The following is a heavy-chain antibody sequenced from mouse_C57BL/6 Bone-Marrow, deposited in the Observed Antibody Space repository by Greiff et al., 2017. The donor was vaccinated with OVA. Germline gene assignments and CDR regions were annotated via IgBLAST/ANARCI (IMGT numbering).Heavy chain of an antibody. CDR2: IYPRSGNT. J-gene: IGHJ2*01. D-gene: IGHD3-2*02. V-gene: IGHV1-81*01. CDR1: GYTFTSYG. CDR3: ARRDSSGYHFDY. Sequence: QVQLQQSGAELARPGASVKLSCKASGYTFTSYGISWVKQRTGQGLEWIGEIYPRSGNTYYNEKFKGKATLTADKSSSTAYMELRSLTSEDSAVYFCARRDSSGYHFDYWGQGTTLTVSS.